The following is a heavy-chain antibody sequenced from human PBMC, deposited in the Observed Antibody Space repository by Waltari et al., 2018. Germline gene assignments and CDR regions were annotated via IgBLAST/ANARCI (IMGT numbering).Heavy chain of an antibody. D-gene: IGHD3-22*01. V-gene: IGHV1-2*02. CDR1: GYTFTGYY. CDR2: INPNSGGT. J-gene: IGHJ3*02. CDR3: ARDYGADSSAPDDAFDI. Sequence: QVQLVQSGAEVKKPGASVKVSCKASGYTFTGYYMHWVRQAPGQGLEWMGWINPNSGGTNYAQKFQGRVTMTRDTSISTAYMELSRLRSDGTAVYYCARDYGADSSAPDDAFDIWGQGTMVTVSS.